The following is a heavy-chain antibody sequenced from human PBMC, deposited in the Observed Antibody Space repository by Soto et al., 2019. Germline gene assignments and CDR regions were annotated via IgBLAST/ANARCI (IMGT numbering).Heavy chain of an antibody. D-gene: IGHD1-7*01. V-gene: IGHV3-23*01. Sequence: GGSLRLSCAASGFTFSSYGMTWVRQAPGKGLEWVSFSSATGAGRYYADSVKGRFTISRDNSKNTLYLQMSSLRADDTAVYYCAKDRREGGNYGFYSDFWGQGDLVTVSS. CDR3: AKDRREGGNYGFYSDF. CDR1: GFTFSSYG. CDR2: SSATGAGR. J-gene: IGHJ4*02.